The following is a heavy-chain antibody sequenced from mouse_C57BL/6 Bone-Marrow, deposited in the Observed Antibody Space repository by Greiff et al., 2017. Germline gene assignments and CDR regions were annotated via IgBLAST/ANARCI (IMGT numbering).Heavy chain of an antibody. CDR2: IDPSDSYT. V-gene: IGHV1-69*01. CDR1: GYTFTSYW. D-gene: IGHD3-2*02. Sequence: QVQLQQPGAELVMPGASVKLSCKASGYTFTSYWMHWVKQRPGQGLEWIGEIDPSDSYTNYNQKFKGKSTLTVDKSSSTAYMQLSSLTSEDAAVYYCARDSSGLAWFADWGQGTLVTVSA. CDR3: ARDSSGLAWFAD. J-gene: IGHJ3*01.